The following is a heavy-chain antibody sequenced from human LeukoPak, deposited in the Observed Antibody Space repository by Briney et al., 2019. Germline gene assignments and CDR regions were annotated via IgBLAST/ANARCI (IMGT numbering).Heavy chain of an antibody. CDR2: INHSGST. J-gene: IGHJ4*02. D-gene: IGHD3-9*01. Sequence: SETLSLTCAVYGGSFSGYYWSWIRQPPGKGLEWIGEINHSGSTNYNPSLKSRVTISVDTSKNQFSLKLSSVTAADTAVYYCARERRGQLRYFDWLSPYYFDYWGQGTLVTVSS. V-gene: IGHV4-34*01. CDR1: GGSFSGYY. CDR3: ARERRGQLRYFDWLSPYYFDY.